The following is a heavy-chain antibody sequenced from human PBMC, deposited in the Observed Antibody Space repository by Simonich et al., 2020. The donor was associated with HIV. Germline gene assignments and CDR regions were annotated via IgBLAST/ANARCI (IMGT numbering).Heavy chain of an antibody. D-gene: IGHD5-18*01. V-gene: IGHV4-34*01. CDR1: GGSFSGYY. CDR3: ARDRVRYSNGRDAFDM. J-gene: IGHJ3*02. CDR2: INHSGST. Sequence: QVHLQQWGAGLLKPSETLSLTCAVYGGSFSGYYWNWIRQPPGKGLEWIGEINHSGSTNYNPSLKRRVTISVDTSKNQFSLKLSSVTAADTAVYYCARDRVRYSNGRDAFDMWGQGTMVTVST.